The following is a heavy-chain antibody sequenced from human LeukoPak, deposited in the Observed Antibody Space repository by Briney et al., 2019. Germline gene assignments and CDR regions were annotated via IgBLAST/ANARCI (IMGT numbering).Heavy chain of an antibody. CDR1: GYPFTTYG. V-gene: IGHV1-18*01. CDR3: ARTVGDRADP. Sequence: ASVQLSCKASGYPFTTYGFIWVRQAPGLGLEWMGWISANSGDTKYGQSFQGRVTMTTDTTTETAYMELRSLRFDDTALYYCARTVGDRADPWGQGSLVTVSS. CDR2: ISANSGDT. D-gene: IGHD2-21*01. J-gene: IGHJ5*02.